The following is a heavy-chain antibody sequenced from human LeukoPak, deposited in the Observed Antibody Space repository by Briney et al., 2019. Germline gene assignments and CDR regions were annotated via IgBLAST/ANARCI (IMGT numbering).Heavy chain of an antibody. CDR1: GFTFSSYA. J-gene: IGHJ4*02. Sequence: GGSLRLSCAASGFTFSSYAMHWVRQAPGKGLEWVALISYDGSNKYFADSVKGRFTISRDNSKNTLYLQMNSLRAEDTAVYFCAKTGGIAASHWGQGTLVTVSS. CDR2: ISYDGSNK. V-gene: IGHV3-30*04. D-gene: IGHD6-13*01. CDR3: AKTGGIAASH.